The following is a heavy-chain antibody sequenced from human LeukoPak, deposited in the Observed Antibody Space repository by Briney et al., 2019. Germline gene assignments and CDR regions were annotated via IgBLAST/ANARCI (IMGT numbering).Heavy chain of an antibody. D-gene: IGHD3-10*01. CDR2: IYYSGST. Sequence: SETLSLTCTVSGGSIGSYYWSWIRQPPGKGLEWIGYIYYSGSTNYNPSLKSRVTISVDTSKNQFSLKLSSVTAADTAVYYCARESMARGVIGPDYWGQGTLVTVSS. V-gene: IGHV4-59*01. CDR3: ARESMARGVIGPDY. CDR1: GGSIGSYY. J-gene: IGHJ4*02.